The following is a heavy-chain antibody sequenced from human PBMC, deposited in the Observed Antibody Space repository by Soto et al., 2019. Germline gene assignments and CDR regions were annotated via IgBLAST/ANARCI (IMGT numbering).Heavy chain of an antibody. CDR1: GLTFSSYG. Sequence: EGSLGLSWSSSGLTFSSYGFQWVRQAPGEGLGRVAVISSDGSNKYYADPMKGLSTISRDNYKNTVYLQLNSLRAEDTAVYYWAKRGYVWKTYCHDLYDFDYWGPGT. D-gene: IGHD3-16*01. J-gene: IGHJ4*02. V-gene: IGHV3-30*18. CDR2: ISSDGSNK. CDR3: AKRGYVWKTYCHDLYDFDY.